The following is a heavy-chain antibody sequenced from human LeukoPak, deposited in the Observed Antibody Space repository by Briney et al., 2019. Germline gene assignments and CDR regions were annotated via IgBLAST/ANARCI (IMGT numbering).Heavy chain of an antibody. CDR2: IYHSGST. V-gene: IGHV4-38-2*01. Sequence: SETLSLTCAVSGYSTSSGYYWGWIRQPPGKGLEWIGSIYHSGSTSYNASLKSRVTISIDMSKNQFSLRLNSVTAADTAVYYCARGPTVEYFDHWGQGTLVTVSS. CDR3: ARGPTVEYFDH. J-gene: IGHJ4*02. D-gene: IGHD4-23*01. CDR1: GYSTSSGYY.